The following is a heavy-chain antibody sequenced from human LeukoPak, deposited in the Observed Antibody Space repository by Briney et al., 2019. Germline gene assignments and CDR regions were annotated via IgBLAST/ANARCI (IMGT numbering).Heavy chain of an antibody. J-gene: IGHJ4*02. CDR3: ARDKGDTAMVIRPFDY. D-gene: IGHD5-18*01. CDR1: GFTFSSYW. V-gene: IGHV3-7*01. CDR2: IKQDGSEK. Sequence: PGGSLRLSCAASGFTFSSYWMSWVRQAPGKGLEWVTNIKQDGSEKYYVDSVKGRFTISRDNAKNSLYLQMNSLRAEDTAVYYCARDKGDTAMVIRPFDYWGQGTLVTVSS.